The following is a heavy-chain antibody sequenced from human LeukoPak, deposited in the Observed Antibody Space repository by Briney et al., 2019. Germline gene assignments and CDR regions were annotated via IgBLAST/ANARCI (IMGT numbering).Heavy chain of an antibody. J-gene: IGHJ4*02. Sequence: PSETLSLTCTVSGGSISSYYWSWIRQPPGKGLEWIGSIYYSGSTYYNPSLKSRVTISVDTSKNQFSLKLSSVTAADTAVYYCARKGSGYNWNKSQILNYFDYWGQGTLVTVSS. V-gene: IGHV4-59*05. CDR2: IYYSGST. CDR1: GGSISSYY. D-gene: IGHD1-20*01. CDR3: ARKGSGYNWNKSQILNYFDY.